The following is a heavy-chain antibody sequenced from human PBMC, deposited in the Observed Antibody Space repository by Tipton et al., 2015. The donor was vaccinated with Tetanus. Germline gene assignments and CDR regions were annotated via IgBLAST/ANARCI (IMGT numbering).Heavy chain of an antibody. CDR1: GFTFSNYK. CDR3: VSGASLDY. J-gene: IGHJ4*02. D-gene: IGHD6-6*01. Sequence: SLRLSCEVSGFTFSNYKMNWVRQAPGRGLEWVSSISSTSRYINYADSVKGRITDSRDNAKNSMFLQMDSLRDDDTAVYFCVSGASLDYWGRGALVTVSS. V-gene: IGHV3-21*01. CDR2: ISSTSRYI.